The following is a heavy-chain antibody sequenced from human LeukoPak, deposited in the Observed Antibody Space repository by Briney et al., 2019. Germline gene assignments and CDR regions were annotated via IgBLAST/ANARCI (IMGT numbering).Heavy chain of an antibody. D-gene: IGHD3-10*01. CDR2: LYSGDST. J-gene: IGHJ2*01. V-gene: IGHV3-53*01. Sequence: GGSLRLSCAASGFSVGSNYMNWVRQAPGKGLEWVSILYSGDSTYYADSVKGRFIVSRDNSKNTLFLQMNALRVEDTAVYYCARVGDHYHWYLDVWGRGTLVTVSP. CDR3: ARVGDHYHWYLDV. CDR1: GFSVGSNY.